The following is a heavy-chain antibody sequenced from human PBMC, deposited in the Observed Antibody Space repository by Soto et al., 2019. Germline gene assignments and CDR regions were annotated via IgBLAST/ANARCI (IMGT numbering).Heavy chain of an antibody. D-gene: IGHD2-15*01. CDR2: IYYSGSN. V-gene: IGHV4-31*03. J-gene: IGHJ4*02. CDR1: GGSISSGGYY. Sequence: QVQLQESGPGLVKPSQTLSLTCTVSGGSISSGGYYWSWIRQHPGKGLEWIGYIYYSGSNYYNPSLKSRVTISVDTSKNQFSLKLSSVTAADTAVYYCAGYCSGGSCYTAQSDYWGQGTLVTVSS. CDR3: AGYCSGGSCYTAQSDY.